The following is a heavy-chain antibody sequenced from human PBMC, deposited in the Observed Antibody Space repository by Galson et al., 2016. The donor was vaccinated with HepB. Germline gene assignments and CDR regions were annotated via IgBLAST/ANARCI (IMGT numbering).Heavy chain of an antibody. CDR1: GFTFIGYA. J-gene: IGHJ3*02. Sequence: SLRLSCAASGFTFIGYAMSWVRQAPGKGLEWVSSISGSDITYYADSVKGRFTISRDNSKNTLYLQMSSLRAEDTALYYCAKEGGSRITMVRGVLDAFDIWGQGTMVTVSS. CDR2: ISGSDIT. V-gene: IGHV3-23*01. D-gene: IGHD3-10*01. CDR3: AKEGGSRITMVRGVLDAFDI.